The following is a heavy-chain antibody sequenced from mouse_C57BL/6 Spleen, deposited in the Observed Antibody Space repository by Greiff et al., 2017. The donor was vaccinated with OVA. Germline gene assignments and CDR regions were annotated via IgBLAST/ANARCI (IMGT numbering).Heavy chain of an antibody. CDR3: ANGKGAMDY. D-gene: IGHD2-1*01. J-gene: IGHJ4*01. CDR1: GYTFTSYW. CDR2: IDPSDSYT. V-gene: IGHV1-50*01. Sequence: VQLQQPGAELVKPGASVKLSCKASGYTFTSYWMQWVKQRPGQGLEWIGEIDPSDSYTNYNQKFKGKATLTVDTSSSTAYMQLSSLTSEDSAVYYCANGKGAMDYWGQGTSVTVSS.